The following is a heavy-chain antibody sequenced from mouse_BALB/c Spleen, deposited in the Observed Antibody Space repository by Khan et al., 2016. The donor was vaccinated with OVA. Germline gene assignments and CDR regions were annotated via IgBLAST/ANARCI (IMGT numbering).Heavy chain of an antibody. CDR2: IDPPNDDS. CDR3: ATLYGNPCAF. CDR1: GFNIKDTY. J-gene: IGHJ3*01. D-gene: IGHD2-1*01. V-gene: IGHV14-3*02. Sequence: VQLKESGAELVKPGASVKLSCSASGFNIKDTYIHWMKQRPEQGLEWIGRIDPPNDDSKYGPKFQAKATLTAATSSNTAYLQLSSLTSEDTAVYYGATLYGNPCAFWGQGTLVSVSA.